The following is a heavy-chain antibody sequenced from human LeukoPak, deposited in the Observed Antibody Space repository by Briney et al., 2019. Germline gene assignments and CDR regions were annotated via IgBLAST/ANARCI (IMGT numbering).Heavy chain of an antibody. J-gene: IGHJ6*02. CDR2: INSDGSST. CDR3: AREQESRGYSYGYPFRYYYYYGMDV. Sequence: GGSLRLSCAASGFTFSSYWMHWVRQAPGKGLVWVSRINSDGSSTSYADSVKGRFTISRDNAKNTLYLQMNSLRAEDTAVYYCAREQESRGYSYGYPFRYYYYYGMDVWGQGTTVTVSS. CDR1: GFTFSSYW. V-gene: IGHV3-74*01. D-gene: IGHD5-18*01.